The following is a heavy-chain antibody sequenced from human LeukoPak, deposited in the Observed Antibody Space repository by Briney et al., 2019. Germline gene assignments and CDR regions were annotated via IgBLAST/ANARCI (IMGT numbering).Heavy chain of an antibody. CDR2: INHSGST. D-gene: IGHD2-2*01. Sequence: PSETLSLTCTVSGGSISGYYWSWIRQPPGKGLEWIGEINHSGSTNYNPSLKSRVTISVDTSKNQFSLKLSSVTAADTAVYYCARHGVVPAAIDYYYYMDVWGKGTTVTVSS. V-gene: IGHV4-34*01. CDR3: ARHGVVPAAIDYYYYMDV. CDR1: GGSISGYY. J-gene: IGHJ6*03.